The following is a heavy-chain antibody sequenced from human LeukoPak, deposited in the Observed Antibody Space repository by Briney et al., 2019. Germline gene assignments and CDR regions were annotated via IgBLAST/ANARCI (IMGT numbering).Heavy chain of an antibody. Sequence: SETLSLTCTVSGGSISSYYWSWIRQPPGKGLEWIGYIYYSGSTNYNPSLKSRVTISVDTSKNQFSLKLSSVTAADTAVYYCAGLLWSRGNWFDPWGQGTLVTVSS. CDR1: GGSISSYY. D-gene: IGHD3-10*01. CDR2: IYYSGST. J-gene: IGHJ5*02. V-gene: IGHV4-59*08. CDR3: AGLLWSRGNWFDP.